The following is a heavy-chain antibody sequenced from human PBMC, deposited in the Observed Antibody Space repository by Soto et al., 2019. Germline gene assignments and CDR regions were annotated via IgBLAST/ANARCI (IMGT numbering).Heavy chain of an antibody. D-gene: IGHD2-15*01. CDR3: AKGVEAAYGMDV. J-gene: IGHJ6*02. Sequence: SLRLSCAASGFTVSTTYMNWVRQAPGKGLEWVSVLFGGGITYYADSVKGRFTISRDNFKNTLYLQMNSLIAEDTAVYYCAKGVEAAYGMDVWGQGTTVTVSS. V-gene: IGHV3-53*01. CDR1: GFTVSTTY. CDR2: LFGGGIT.